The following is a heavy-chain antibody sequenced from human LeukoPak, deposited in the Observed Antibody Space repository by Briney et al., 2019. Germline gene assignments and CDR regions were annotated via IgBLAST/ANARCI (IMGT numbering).Heavy chain of an antibody. CDR3: ARAESTYYYDSSGPYFDY. CDR2: IYYSGST. Sequence: PSETLSLTCAVYGGSFSGYYWSWIRQHPGKGLEWIGYIYYSGSTYYNPSLKSRVTISVDTSKNQLSLKLSSVTAADTAVYYCARAESTYYYDSSGPYFDYWGQGTLVTVSS. CDR1: GGSFSGYY. J-gene: IGHJ4*02. D-gene: IGHD3-22*01. V-gene: IGHV4-31*11.